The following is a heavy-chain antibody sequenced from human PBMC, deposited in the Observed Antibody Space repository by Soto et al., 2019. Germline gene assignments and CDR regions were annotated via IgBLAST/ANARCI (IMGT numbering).Heavy chain of an antibody. CDR3: AKDRGNSASRVWGHYYGMDV. CDR2: ISYDGRNK. D-gene: IGHD6-6*01. J-gene: IGHJ6*02. CDR1: GFTFSSHG. V-gene: IGHV3-30*18. Sequence: QVQLLESGGGVVQPGKSLRLSCVASGFTFSSHGMHWVRQAPGKGLEWVAVISYDGRNKYYADSVKGRFTISRDNAKITVYLQMNSRRAEDTAVYYCAKDRGNSASRVWGHYYGMDVWGQGTTVTVSS.